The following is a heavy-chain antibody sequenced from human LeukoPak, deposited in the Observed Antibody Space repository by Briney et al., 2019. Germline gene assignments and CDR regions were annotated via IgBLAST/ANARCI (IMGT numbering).Heavy chain of an antibody. V-gene: IGHV3-48*01. CDR2: ISSSSSTI. CDR3: ARETVLGTVTTTSYYYYYYMDV. J-gene: IGHJ6*03. CDR1: GFTFSSYS. Sequence: PGGSLRLSCAASGFTFSSYSMNWVRQAPGKGLEWVSYISSSSSTIYYADSVKGRLTISRDNAKNSLYLQMNSLRAEDTAVYYCARETVLGTVTTTSYYYYYYMDVWGKGTTVTVSS. D-gene: IGHD4-17*01.